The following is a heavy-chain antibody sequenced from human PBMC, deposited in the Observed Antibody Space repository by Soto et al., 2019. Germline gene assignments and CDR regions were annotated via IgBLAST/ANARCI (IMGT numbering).Heavy chain of an antibody. Sequence: GGSLRLSCEASGFTLKSYEVNWVRQAPGKGLEWISYITSSTRTTYYADSVKGRFTISRDNARKSVYLQMNSLRVEDTAIYYCTRGNTSTKGDLAHYNGLDAWGQGTTVTVSS. V-gene: IGHV3-48*03. CDR2: ITSSTRTT. J-gene: IGHJ6*02. CDR1: GFTLKSYE. D-gene: IGHD2-8*01. CDR3: TRGNTSTKGDLAHYNGLDA.